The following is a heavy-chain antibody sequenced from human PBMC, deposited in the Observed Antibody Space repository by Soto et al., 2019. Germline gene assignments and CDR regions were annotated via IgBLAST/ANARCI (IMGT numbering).Heavy chain of an antibody. CDR2: IYYSGST. CDR1: GGSISSYY. Sequence: SETLSLTCTVSGGSISSYYWSWIRQPPGKGLEWIGYIYYSGSTNYNPSLKSRVTISVDTSKNQFSLKLSSVTAAGTAVYYCARGQYYYGSGSSYYFDYWGQGTLVPVSS. CDR3: ARGQYYYGSGSSYYFDY. D-gene: IGHD3-10*01. J-gene: IGHJ4*02. V-gene: IGHV4-59*01.